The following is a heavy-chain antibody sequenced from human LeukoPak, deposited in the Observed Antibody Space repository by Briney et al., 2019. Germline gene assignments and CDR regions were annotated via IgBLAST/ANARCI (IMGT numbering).Heavy chain of an antibody. Sequence: GGSLRLSCAASGFTFSSYSMNWVRQAPGKGLEWVSYISSSSSPMYYADSVKGRLTISRDNAKNSLYLQMNSLRAEDTAVYYCARAINWADAFDIWGQGTMVTVS. D-gene: IGHD1-1*01. CDR3: ARAINWADAFDI. CDR2: ISSSSSPM. V-gene: IGHV3-48*01. J-gene: IGHJ3*02. CDR1: GFTFSSYS.